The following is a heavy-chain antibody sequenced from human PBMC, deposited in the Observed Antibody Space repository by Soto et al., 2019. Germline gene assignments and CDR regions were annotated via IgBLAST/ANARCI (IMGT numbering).Heavy chain of an antibody. CDR2: IYHSGST. V-gene: IGHV4-4*02. D-gene: IGHD3-10*01. CDR1: GGSISSSNW. Sequence: QVQLQEAGPGLVEPSGTLSLTCAVSGGSISSSNWWSWVRQPPGKGLEWIGEIYHSGSTNNNPSLKNRVTMSVDNSKNQFSLVLSYLTAADTAVYYCARVPRGAAGTDWGQGTLVTVSS. CDR3: ARVPRGAAGTD. J-gene: IGHJ4*02.